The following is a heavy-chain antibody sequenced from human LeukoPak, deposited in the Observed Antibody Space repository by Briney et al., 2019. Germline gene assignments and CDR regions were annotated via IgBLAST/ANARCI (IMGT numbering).Heavy chain of an antibody. V-gene: IGHV3-21*01. CDR3: ARTRYDFWSGYPTEYYYYYYMDV. CDR2: ISSSSSYI. CDR1: GFTFSSYS. Sequence: GGSLRLSCAASGFTFSSYSMNWVRQAPEKGLEWVSSISSSSSYIYYADSVKGRFTISRDNAKNSLYLQMNSLRAEDTAVYYCARTRYDFWSGYPTEYYYYYYMDVWGKGTTVTVSS. J-gene: IGHJ6*03. D-gene: IGHD3-3*01.